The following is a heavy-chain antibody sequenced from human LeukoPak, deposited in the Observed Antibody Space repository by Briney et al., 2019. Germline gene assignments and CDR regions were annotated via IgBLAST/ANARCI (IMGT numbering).Heavy chain of an antibody. CDR2: IKQDGSEK. J-gene: IGHJ4*02. D-gene: IGHD5-18*01. CDR3: ARDGIQLWTGAFDY. CDR1: GFTFSSYW. Sequence: GGSLRLSCAASGFTFSSYWMSWVRQAPGKGLEWVANIKQDGSEKYYVDSVKGRFTISRDNAKNSLYLQMNSLRAEDTAVYYCARDGIQLWTGAFDYWGQGTLVTVSS. V-gene: IGHV3-7*01.